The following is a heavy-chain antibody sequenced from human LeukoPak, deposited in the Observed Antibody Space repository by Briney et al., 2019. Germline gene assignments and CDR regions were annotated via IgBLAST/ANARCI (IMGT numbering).Heavy chain of an antibody. CDR1: GFTLSSYW. CDR3: AKGGYCSGGSCYYYYYMDV. V-gene: IGHV3-21*04. Sequence: GGSLRLSCAASGFTLSSYWMSWVRQAPGKGLEWVSSITSSSSHIYYADSVRGRFTISRDNSKNTLYLQMNSLRAEDTAVYYCAKGGYCSGGSCYYYYYMDVWGKGTTVTVSS. CDR2: ITSSSSHI. D-gene: IGHD2-15*01. J-gene: IGHJ6*03.